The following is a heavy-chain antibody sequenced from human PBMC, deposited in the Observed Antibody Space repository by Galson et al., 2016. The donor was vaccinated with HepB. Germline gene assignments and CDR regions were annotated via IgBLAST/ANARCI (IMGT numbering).Heavy chain of an antibody. D-gene: IGHD3-16*02. V-gene: IGHV3-15*01. CDR1: GFTFSNAW. CDR3: TKDKPFTGGGVIVY. Sequence: SLRLSCAVSGFTFSNAWMTWVRQASGKGLEWVGRIKSNVDGGTTDYAAPVKGRFTISRDDSKNTLYLQINSLKSEDTALYYCTKDKPFTGGGVIVYWGQGTPVTVSS. CDR2: IKSNVDGGTT. J-gene: IGHJ4*02.